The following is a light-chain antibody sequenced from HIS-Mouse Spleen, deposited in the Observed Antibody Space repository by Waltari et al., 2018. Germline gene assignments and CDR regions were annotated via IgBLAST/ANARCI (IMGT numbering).Light chain of an antibody. J-gene: IGLJ1*01. CDR1: SSDVGGYNY. CDR2: EVS. V-gene: IGLV2-8*01. CDR3: SSYAGSNNYV. Sequence: QSALTQPPSASGSPGQPVTIPCTGPSSDVGGYNYVSWYQHHPGKAPKLMIYEVSKRPSGVPDRFSGSKSGNTASLTVSGLQAEDEADYYCSSYAGSNNYVFGTGTKVTVL.